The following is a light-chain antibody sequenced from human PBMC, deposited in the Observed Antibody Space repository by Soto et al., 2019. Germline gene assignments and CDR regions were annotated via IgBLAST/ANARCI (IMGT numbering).Light chain of an antibody. CDR1: SSDVGGYNY. CDR2: DVS. Sequence: QSALTQPASVSGSPGQSITISCTGTSSDVGGYNYVSWYQQHPGKDPKLMIYDVSNRPSGVSNRFSGSKSGNTASLTISWLQAEDEADYYCSSYTSSSFYVFGTGTKLTVL. V-gene: IGLV2-14*01. CDR3: SSYTSSSFYV. J-gene: IGLJ1*01.